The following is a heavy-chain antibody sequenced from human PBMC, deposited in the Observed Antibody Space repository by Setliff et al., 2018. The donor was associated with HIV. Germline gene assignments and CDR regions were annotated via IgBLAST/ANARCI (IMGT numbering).Heavy chain of an antibody. Sequence: LRLSCAASGFTFSSYWMHWVRQAPGKGLVWVSRLNTDGSNTRYADSVKGRFTISRDNVKNTLYLQMNSLRGEDTAMYYCARDSSGTYTQDDDALDLWGQGTMVTVSS. J-gene: IGHJ3*01. V-gene: IGHV3-74*01. CDR1: GFTFSSYW. CDR2: LNTDGSNT. D-gene: IGHD1-26*01. CDR3: ARDSSGTYTQDDDALDL.